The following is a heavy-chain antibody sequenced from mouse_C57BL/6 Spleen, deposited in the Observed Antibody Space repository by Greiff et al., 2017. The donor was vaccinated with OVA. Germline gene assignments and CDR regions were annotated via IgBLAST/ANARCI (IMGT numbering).Heavy chain of an antibody. CDR3: ARGAIMGNYWYFDD. Sequence: VQLQQPGAELVKPGASVKLSCKASGYTFTSYWMQWVKQRPGQGLEWIGEIDPYDSYTNYNQKFKGKDTWTVNTSSSTAYMQLSKLTSEDSAVYDSARGAIMGNYWYFDDWGKGTTVTVSS. CDR2: IDPYDSYT. V-gene: IGHV1-50*01. CDR1: GYTFTSYW. J-gene: IGHJ1*03. D-gene: IGHD1-1*02.